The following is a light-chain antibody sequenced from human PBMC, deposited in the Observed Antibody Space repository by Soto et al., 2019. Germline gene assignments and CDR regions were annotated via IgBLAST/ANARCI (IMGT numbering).Light chain of an antibody. V-gene: IGKV3-20*01. Sequence: EVVLTQSPVTLSLSPGERATLSCRASQSVSSPYLAWYQQKPGQPPRLLIYGASSRATDIPDRFIGSGSGTAFPLTIASLAPEDFAMYYCQQYGSSPFTFGPGNKVDI. CDR1: QSVSSPY. J-gene: IGKJ3*01. CDR2: GAS. CDR3: QQYGSSPFT.